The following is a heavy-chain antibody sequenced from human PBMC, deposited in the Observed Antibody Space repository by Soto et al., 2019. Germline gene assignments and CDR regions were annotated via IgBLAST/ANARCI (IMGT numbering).Heavy chain of an antibody. Sequence: SETLSLTCTVSGGSISSYYWSWIRQPPGKGLEWIGYIYYSGSTNYNPSLKSRVTISVDTSKNQFSLKLSSVTAEDTAVYYCTRDPRNYYDSIGSANWFDPWGQGTLVTVSS. V-gene: IGHV4-59*01. D-gene: IGHD3-22*01. J-gene: IGHJ5*02. CDR3: TRDPRNYYDSIGSANWFDP. CDR2: IYYSGST. CDR1: GGSISSYY.